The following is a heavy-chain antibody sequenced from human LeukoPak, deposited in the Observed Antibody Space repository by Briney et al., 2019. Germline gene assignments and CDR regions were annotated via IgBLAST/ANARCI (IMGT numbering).Heavy chain of an antibody. J-gene: IGHJ5*02. D-gene: IGHD2-2*01. Sequence: SETLSLTCTVSGGSISSYYWSWIRQPAGKGLEWIGYIYYSGSTNYNPSLKSRVTISVDTSKNQFSLKLSSVTAADTAVYYCARDGSRYCSSTSCYYGFDPWGQGTLVTVSS. CDR2: IYYSGST. CDR3: ARDGSRYCSSTSCYYGFDP. CDR1: GGSISSYY. V-gene: IGHV4-59*01.